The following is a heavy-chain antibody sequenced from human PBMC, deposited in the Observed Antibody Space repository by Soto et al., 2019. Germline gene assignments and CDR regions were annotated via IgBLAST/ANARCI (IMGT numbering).Heavy chain of an antibody. V-gene: IGHV3-30-3*01. Sequence: GGSLRLSCAASGFTFSSYAMQWVRHAPGKGLEWVAVISYDGSNKYYADSVKGRFTISRDNSKNTLYLQMNSLRAEDTAVYYCARDRGMRPSRYYYGMDVWGQGTTVTVSS. J-gene: IGHJ6*02. CDR1: GFTFSSYA. CDR3: ARDRGMRPSRYYYGMDV. CDR2: ISYDGSNK.